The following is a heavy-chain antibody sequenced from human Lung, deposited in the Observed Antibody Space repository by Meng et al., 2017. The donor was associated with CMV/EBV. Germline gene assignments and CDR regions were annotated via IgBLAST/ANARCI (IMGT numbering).Heavy chain of an antibody. J-gene: IGHJ4*02. Sequence: SCASVSSGTYYWNWIRQSPGMGLEWIGYIYSSGSTKYNPSLQSRVTISVDGSKNQFSLKLTSVTAADTAVYYCARDAWSSTWDGLDYWGQGTLVTVSS. CDR3: ARDAWSSTWDGLDY. CDR1: CASVSSGTYY. CDR2: IYSSGST. D-gene: IGHD6-6*01. V-gene: IGHV4-61*01.